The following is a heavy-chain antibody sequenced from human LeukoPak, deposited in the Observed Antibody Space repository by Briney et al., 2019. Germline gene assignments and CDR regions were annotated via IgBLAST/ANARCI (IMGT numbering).Heavy chain of an antibody. CDR2: ISGSGGST. V-gene: IGHV3-23*01. CDR1: GFTFSSYA. D-gene: IGHD3-3*01. Sequence: GGSLRLSCAASGFTFSSYAMSWVRQAPGKGLEWVSAISGSGGSTYYADSVKGRFTISRDNSKNTLYLQMNSLRAEDTAVYYCAKDPAIFGVVVPGPGVMDVWGKGTTVTVSS. CDR3: AKDPAIFGVVVPGPGVMDV. J-gene: IGHJ6*04.